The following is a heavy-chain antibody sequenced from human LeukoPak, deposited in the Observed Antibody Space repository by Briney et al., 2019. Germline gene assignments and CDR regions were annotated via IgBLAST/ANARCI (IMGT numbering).Heavy chain of an antibody. CDR2: INTNTRNP. V-gene: IGHV7-4-1*02. D-gene: IGHD3-10*01. CDR3: ARDLEALLWFGEQYGMDV. Sequence: ASVKVSCKASGYTFTSYAMNWVRQAPGQGLEWMGWINTNTRNPTYAQGFTGRFVFSLDTSVSTAYLQISSLKAEDTAVYYCARDLEALLWFGEQYGMDVWGQGTTVTVSS. CDR1: GYTFTSYA. J-gene: IGHJ6*02.